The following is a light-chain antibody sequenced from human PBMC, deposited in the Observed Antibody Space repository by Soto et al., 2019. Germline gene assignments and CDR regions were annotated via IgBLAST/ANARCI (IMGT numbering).Light chain of an antibody. Sequence: PGARATLSCRASQRVSNSYLAWFQQKPGQAPRLLIYDASSRAAGVPDRVSGGGSGTDFTLTISALEPEDFALCFCQQYERPPFAFGQGTRLEI. CDR1: QRVSNSY. V-gene: IGKV3-20*01. CDR3: QQYERPPFA. CDR2: DAS. J-gene: IGKJ2*01.